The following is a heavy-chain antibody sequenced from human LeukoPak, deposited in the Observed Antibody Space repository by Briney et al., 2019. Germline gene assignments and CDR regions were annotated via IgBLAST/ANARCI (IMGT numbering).Heavy chain of an antibody. Sequence: PSETLSLTCAVYGGSFSGYYWSWIRQPPGKGLEWIGEINHSGSTNYSPSLKSRVTISVDTSKNQVSLKLSSVTAADTAVYYCARGGGNGGYYFDYWGQGTLVTVSS. CDR1: GGSFSGYY. CDR2: INHSGST. D-gene: IGHD3-16*01. J-gene: IGHJ4*02. CDR3: ARGGGNGGYYFDY. V-gene: IGHV4-34*01.